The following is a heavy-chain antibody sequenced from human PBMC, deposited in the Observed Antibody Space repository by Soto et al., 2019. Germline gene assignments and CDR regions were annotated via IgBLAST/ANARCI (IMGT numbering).Heavy chain of an antibody. V-gene: IGHV1-24*01. CDR2: FDPEDGET. CDR1: GYTFTSYG. D-gene: IGHD1-26*01. Sequence: ASVKVSCKASGYTFTSYGISLVRQAPGKGLEWMGGFDPEDGETIYAQKFQGRVTMTEDTSTDTAYMELSSLRSEDTAVYYCARELDAFDIWGQGTMVTVSS. CDR3: ARELDAFDI. J-gene: IGHJ3*02.